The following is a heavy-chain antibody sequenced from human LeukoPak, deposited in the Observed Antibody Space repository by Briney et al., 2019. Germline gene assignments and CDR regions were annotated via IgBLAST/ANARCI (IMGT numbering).Heavy chain of an antibody. D-gene: IGHD2-2*01. Sequence: SVKVSCKASGGTFSSYAISWVRQAPGQGLEWMGRIIPIFGIANYARKFQGRVTITTDESTSTAYMELSSLRSEDTAVYYCAREEDCSSSSCWPSDYWGQGTLVTVSS. CDR3: AREEDCSSSSCWPSDY. CDR1: GGTFSSYA. V-gene: IGHV1-69*05. CDR2: IIPIFGIA. J-gene: IGHJ4*02.